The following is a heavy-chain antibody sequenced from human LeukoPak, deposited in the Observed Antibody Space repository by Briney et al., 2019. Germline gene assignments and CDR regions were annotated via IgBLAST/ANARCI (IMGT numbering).Heavy chain of an antibody. CDR3: ARDPYSGGYGDDYYYYMDV. J-gene: IGHJ6*03. CDR2: ITSTSSYM. Sequence: GGSLRLSCTVSGFTVSSYFMTWVRQAPGKGLEWVSSITSTSSYMYYADSVKGRFTISRDNAQNSLYLHMSSLRAEDTAVYYCARDPYSGGYGDDYYYYMDVWGKGTTVTISS. CDR1: GFTVSSYF. D-gene: IGHD1-26*01. V-gene: IGHV3-21*01.